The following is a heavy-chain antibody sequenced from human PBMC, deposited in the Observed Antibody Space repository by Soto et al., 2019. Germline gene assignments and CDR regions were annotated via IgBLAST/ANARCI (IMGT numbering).Heavy chain of an antibody. CDR3: AREGSSSGPDYEY. CDR2: TRNKASSYTT. Sequence: GGSLRLSCAASGFSFSDYYINWVRQAPGKGLEWVGRTRNKASSYTTDYAAFVKGRFTISRDDSKNLIYLQMNSLKTEDTAVYYCAREGSSSGPDYEYWGRGTLVTSP. CDR1: GFSFSDYY. V-gene: IGHV3-72*01. J-gene: IGHJ4*02. D-gene: IGHD3-22*01.